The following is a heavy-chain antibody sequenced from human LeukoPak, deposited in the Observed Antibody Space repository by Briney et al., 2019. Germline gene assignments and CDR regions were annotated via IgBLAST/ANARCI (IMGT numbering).Heavy chain of an antibody. D-gene: IGHD6-6*01. CDR2: ICSSSSTI. CDR3: ARPLSSSDAFDI. CDR1: GFTFSTSD. V-gene: IGHV3-48*01. Sequence: GGSLRLSCATSGFTFSTSDMRWVRQAPGKGLEWVSYICSSSSTIYYADSVKGRFTISRDNAKNSLYLQMNSLRAEDTAVYYCARPLSSSDAFDIWGQGTMVTVSS. J-gene: IGHJ3*02.